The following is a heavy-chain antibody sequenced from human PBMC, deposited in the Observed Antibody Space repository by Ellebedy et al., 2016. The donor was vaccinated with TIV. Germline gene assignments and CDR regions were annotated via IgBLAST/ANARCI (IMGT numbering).Heavy chain of an antibody. CDR2: INHSGST. Sequence: MPSETLSLTCAVYGGSFSGYYWSWIRQPPGKGLEWIGEINHSGSTNYNPSLKSRVTISVDTSKNQFSLKLSSVTAADTAVYYCARGLHVLRYFDWLLTGNFFDYWGQGTLVTVSS. J-gene: IGHJ4*02. CDR1: GGSFSGYY. CDR3: ARGLHVLRYFDWLLTGNFFDY. D-gene: IGHD3-9*01. V-gene: IGHV4-34*01.